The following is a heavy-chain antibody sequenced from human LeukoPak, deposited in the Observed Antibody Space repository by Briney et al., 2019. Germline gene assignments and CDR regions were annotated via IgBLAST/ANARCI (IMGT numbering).Heavy chain of an antibody. CDR1: GGSISSSSYY. Sequence: SETLSLTCTVSGGSISSSSYYWGWLRQPPGKGLEWIGSIYYSGSTYYNPSLKSRVTISVDTSKNQFSLKLSSVTAADTAVYYCARVGSTTDYYYYYYYMDVWGKGTTVTVSS. D-gene: IGHD2-2*01. V-gene: IGHV4-39*07. CDR2: IYYSGST. J-gene: IGHJ6*03. CDR3: ARVGSTTDYYYYYYYMDV.